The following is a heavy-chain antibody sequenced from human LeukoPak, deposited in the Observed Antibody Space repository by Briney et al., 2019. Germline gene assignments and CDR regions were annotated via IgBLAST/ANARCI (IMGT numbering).Heavy chain of an antibody. Sequence: SXTLSLTCTVSGGSISSGSYYWSWIRQPAGKGLEWIGRIYTSGSTNYNPSLKSRVTISVDTSKNQFSLKLSSVTAADTAVYYCARGRTGTTRGTYYFDYWGQGTLVTVSS. V-gene: IGHV4-61*02. CDR2: IYTSGST. CDR3: ARGRTGTTRGTYYFDY. D-gene: IGHD1-7*01. J-gene: IGHJ4*02. CDR1: GGSISSGSYY.